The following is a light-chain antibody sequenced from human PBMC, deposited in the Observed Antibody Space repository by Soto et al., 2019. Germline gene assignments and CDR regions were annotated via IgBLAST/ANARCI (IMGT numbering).Light chain of an antibody. CDR3: QRYGSLPYT. Sequence: DIVLTQSPGTLSLSPGEGATLSCRASQSVSSSYLAWYQQKPGQAPRLLIYDASSRATGIPDRFSGSGSGTDFTLTISRLEPEDFAVYYCQRYGSLPYTFGQGTKLEIK. V-gene: IGKV3-20*01. J-gene: IGKJ2*01. CDR1: QSVSSSY. CDR2: DAS.